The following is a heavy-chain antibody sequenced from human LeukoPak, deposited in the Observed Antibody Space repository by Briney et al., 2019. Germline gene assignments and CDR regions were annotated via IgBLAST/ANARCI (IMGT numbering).Heavy chain of an antibody. D-gene: IGHD3-22*01. J-gene: IGHJ4*02. V-gene: IGHV3-15*01. CDR3: TTWFAAYRAH. Sequence: GGSLRLSCAASGFTFSSYAMSWVRQAPGKGPEWVGRIKSEADGGTIDYAAPVKGRFAISRDDSKNTVFLQMNGLKVEDSAVYYCTTWFAAYRAHWGQGTLVTVSS. CDR2: IKSEADGGTI. CDR1: GFTFSSYA.